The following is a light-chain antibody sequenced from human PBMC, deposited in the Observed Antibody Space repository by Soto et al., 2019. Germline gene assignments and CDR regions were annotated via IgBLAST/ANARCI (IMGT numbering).Light chain of an antibody. CDR1: SSDVGGYNY. CDR3: SSYTSSSLIWV. J-gene: IGLJ3*02. V-gene: IGLV2-14*01. Sequence: QSALTQPASVSGSPGQSITISCTATSSDVGGYNYVSWYQHHPGKAPKLIIYEVSNRPSGVSNRFSGSKSGNTASLTISGLQAEDEADYYCSSYTSSSLIWVFGGGTKLTVL. CDR2: EVS.